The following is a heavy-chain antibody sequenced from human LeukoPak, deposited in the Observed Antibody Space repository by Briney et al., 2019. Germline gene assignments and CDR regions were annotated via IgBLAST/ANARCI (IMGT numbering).Heavy chain of an antibody. CDR1: GGTFSSYA. Sequence: SVKVSCKASGGTFSSYAISWVRQAPGQGLEWMGGIIPIFGTANYAQKFQGRVTITADESTSTAYMELSSLRSEDTAVYYCALRVVVPAANYNWFDPWGQGTLVTVSS. J-gene: IGHJ5*02. V-gene: IGHV1-69*13. CDR2: IIPIFGTA. D-gene: IGHD2-2*01. CDR3: ALRVVVPAANYNWFDP.